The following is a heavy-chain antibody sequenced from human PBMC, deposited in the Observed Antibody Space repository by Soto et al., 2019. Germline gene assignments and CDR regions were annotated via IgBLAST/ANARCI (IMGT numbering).Heavy chain of an antibody. CDR2: IKSKTDGGTT. CDR3: TTDMRDDYYDSSGYSAPDY. D-gene: IGHD3-22*01. J-gene: IGHJ4*02. Sequence: PGGSLRLSCAASGFTFSNAWMNWVRQAPGKGLEWVGRIKSKTDGGTTDYAAPVKGRFTISRDDSKNTLYLQMNSLKTEDTAVYYCTTDMRDDYYDSSGYSAPDYWGQGTLVTVSS. CDR1: GFTFSNAW. V-gene: IGHV3-15*07.